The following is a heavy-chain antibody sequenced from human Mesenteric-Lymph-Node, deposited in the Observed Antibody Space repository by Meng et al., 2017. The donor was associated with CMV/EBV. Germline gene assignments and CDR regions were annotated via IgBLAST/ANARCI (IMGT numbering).Heavy chain of an antibody. D-gene: IGHD2-21*01. J-gene: IGHJ4*02. CDR3: ASDSGRLCYFDY. CDR1: GGSVSSGPYY. V-gene: IGHV4-61*01. CDR2: IYYTGNT. Sequence: SETLSLTCTVSGGSVSSGPYYWSWVRQPPGKGLEWIAYIYYTGNTHSNPSLKSRVTISLDTSNNQFSLKLNPVTAADTAVYYWASDSGRLCYFDYWGQGTLVTVSS.